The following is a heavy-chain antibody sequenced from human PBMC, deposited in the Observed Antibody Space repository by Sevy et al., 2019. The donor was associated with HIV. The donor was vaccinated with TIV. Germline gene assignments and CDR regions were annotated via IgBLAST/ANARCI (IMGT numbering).Heavy chain of an antibody. CDR1: GFTFSTYD. V-gene: IGHV3-48*01. Sequence: GSLRLSCAASGFTFSTYDMNWVRQAPGKGVEWISYISSSSSNIYYADSVKGRFTISRDNAKNSLFVQMHSLRAEDTAVYYCAREGGYTDQGMDVWGQGTLVTVSS. D-gene: IGHD5-12*01. J-gene: IGHJ4*02. CDR3: AREGGYTDQGMDV. CDR2: ISSSSSNI.